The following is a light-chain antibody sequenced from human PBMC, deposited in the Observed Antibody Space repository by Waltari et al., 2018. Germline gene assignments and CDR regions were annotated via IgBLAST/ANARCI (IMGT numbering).Light chain of an antibody. V-gene: IGKV4-1*01. CDR2: WAS. CDR1: QSVLYSSNSRNC. Sequence: DIVMTQSPASLGVSLVERATINCKSSQSVLYSSNSRNCLAWFQQRPGQPPKLLIYWASTRESGVPDRFSGSGSGTDFTLTISSLQAEDVAIYYCQQYYTTPYTFGQGTKLDIK. J-gene: IGKJ2*01. CDR3: QQYYTTPYT.